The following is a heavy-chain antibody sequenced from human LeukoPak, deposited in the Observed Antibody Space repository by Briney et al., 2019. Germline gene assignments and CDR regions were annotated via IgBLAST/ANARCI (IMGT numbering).Heavy chain of an antibody. Sequence: SETLSLTGTVSGGSISSSSYYWGWIRQPPGKGREWIGSIDYSGSTYYNPARKSRVTISVKTSKNQFSLNLSSVNAAVKDGDYCAASDSGYFFAYWGQGNLVTVSS. V-gene: IGHV4-39*01. CDR3: AASDSGYFFAY. CDR1: GGSISSSSYY. D-gene: IGHD5-12*01. J-gene: IGHJ4*02. CDR2: IDYSGST.